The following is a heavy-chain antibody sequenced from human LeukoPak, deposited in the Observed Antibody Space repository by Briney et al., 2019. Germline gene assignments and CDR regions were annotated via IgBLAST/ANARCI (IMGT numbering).Heavy chain of an antibody. CDR2: ISSSSSYI. J-gene: IGHJ4*02. CDR1: GFTFSSYS. CDR3: ARGDSGPIIGYSSSWYFDY. Sequence: PGGSLRLSCAASGFTFSSYSMNWVRQAPGTGLERVSSISSSSSYIYYADSVKGRFTISRDNAKNSLYLQMNSLRAEDTAVYYCARGDSGPIIGYSSSWYFDYWGQGTLVTVSS. V-gene: IGHV3-21*01. D-gene: IGHD6-13*01.